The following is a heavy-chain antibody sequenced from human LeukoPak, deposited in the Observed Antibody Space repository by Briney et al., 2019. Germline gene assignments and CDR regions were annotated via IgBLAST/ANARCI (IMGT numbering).Heavy chain of an antibody. V-gene: IGHV3-30*02. J-gene: IGHJ3*02. CDR3: VGYCTSTSCRDALDI. CDR2: IGYDESKK. CDR1: GFTFNNFG. Sequence: QPGGSLRLSCEASGFTFNNFGMHWVRQAPGKGLEWVAFIGYDESKKYYADSVKGRFTISRDNAKNSLYLQMNSLRAEDTAVYYCVGYCTSTSCRDALDIWGQGTMVTVSS. D-gene: IGHD2-2*01.